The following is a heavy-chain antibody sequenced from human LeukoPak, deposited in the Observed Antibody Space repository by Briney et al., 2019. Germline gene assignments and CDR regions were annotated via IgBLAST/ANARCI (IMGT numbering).Heavy chain of an antibody. CDR2: IYPGDSDV. J-gene: IGHJ1*01. D-gene: IGHD3-9*01. CDR3: ARYPPLGSFAWLINPFFYFQH. V-gene: IGHV5-51*01. CDR1: GYSFTSYW. Sequence: GESLKISCKGSGYSFTSYWIGWVRQMPGKGLELMGIIYPGDSDVRYSPSFQGQVTISVDKSISTAYLQWRSLKASDTARYYCARYPPLGSFAWLINPFFYFQHWGQGTLVTVSS.